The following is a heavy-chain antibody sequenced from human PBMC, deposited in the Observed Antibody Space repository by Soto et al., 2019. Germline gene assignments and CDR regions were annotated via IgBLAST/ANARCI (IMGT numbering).Heavy chain of an antibody. CDR3: ARVKKGVDTAMVAPGIYYYYYYGMDV. J-gene: IGHJ6*02. CDR2: IIPIFGTA. Sequence: QVQLVQSGAEVKKPGSSVKVSCKASGGTFSSYAISWVRQAPGQGLEWMGGIIPIFGTANSAQKFQGRVTITADESTSTAYMELSSLRSEDTAVYYCARVKKGVDTAMVAPGIYYYYYYGMDVWGQGTTVTVSS. CDR1: GGTFSSYA. D-gene: IGHD5-18*01. V-gene: IGHV1-69*01.